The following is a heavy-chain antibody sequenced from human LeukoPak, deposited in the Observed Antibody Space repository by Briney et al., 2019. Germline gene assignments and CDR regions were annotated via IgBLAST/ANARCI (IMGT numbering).Heavy chain of an antibody. CDR1: GGSISSGGYS. CDR3: ARGSGWFQFDY. J-gene: IGHJ4*02. D-gene: IGHD6-19*01. Sequence: SETLSLTCAVSGGSISSGGYSWSWIRQPPGKGLEWIGYIYHSGSTYYNPSLKSRVTISVDRSKNQFSLKLSSVTAADTAVYYCARGSGWFQFDYWGQGTLVTVSS. CDR2: IYHSGST. V-gene: IGHV4-30-2*01.